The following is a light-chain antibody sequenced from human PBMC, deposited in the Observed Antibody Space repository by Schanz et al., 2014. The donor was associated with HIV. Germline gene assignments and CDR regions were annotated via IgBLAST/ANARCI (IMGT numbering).Light chain of an antibody. J-gene: IGKJ2*01. CDR3: QQRSNWYT. V-gene: IGKV3-11*01. CDR2: DAS. Sequence: EIVMTQSPGTLSVSPGERATLSCRASQTVSNNLAWYQQKPGQAPRLLIYDASNRATGIPARFSGSGSGTDFTLTISSLEPEDFAVYYCQQRSNWYTFGQGTKLEIK. CDR1: QTVSNN.